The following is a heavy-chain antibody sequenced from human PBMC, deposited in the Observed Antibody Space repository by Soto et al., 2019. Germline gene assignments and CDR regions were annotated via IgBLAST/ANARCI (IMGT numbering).Heavy chain of an antibody. V-gene: IGHV1-69*06. CDR3: ASGEHNWFDP. CDR2: IIPIFGTA. Sequence: QVQLVQSGAEVKKPGSSVKVSCKASGGTFSSYVVRWVRQAPGQGHEWVGGIIPIFGTANYAQKFQGRVTITADKSTSTVYMELSSLRSDDTAVYYCASGEHNWFDPWGQGTLVTVSS. D-gene: IGHD1-26*01. CDR1: GGTFSSYV. J-gene: IGHJ5*02.